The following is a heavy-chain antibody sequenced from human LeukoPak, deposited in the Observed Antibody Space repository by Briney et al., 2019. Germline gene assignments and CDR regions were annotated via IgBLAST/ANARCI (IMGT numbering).Heavy chain of an antibody. D-gene: IGHD3-3*01. Sequence: SETLSLTCAVYGGSFNGYYWSWIRQPPGKGLEWIGEINHSGSTNYNPSLKSRVTISVDTSKNQFSLKLSSVTAADTAVYYCARGGLRFLEWLGPDYWGQGTLVTVSS. CDR2: INHSGST. V-gene: IGHV4-34*01. CDR1: GGSFNGYY. CDR3: ARGGLRFLEWLGPDY. J-gene: IGHJ4*02.